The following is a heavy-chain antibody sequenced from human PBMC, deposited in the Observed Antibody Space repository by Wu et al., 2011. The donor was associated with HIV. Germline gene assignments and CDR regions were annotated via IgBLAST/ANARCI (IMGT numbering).Heavy chain of an antibody. Sequence: QVQLVQSGAELKKPGASVKVSCKASGYTFTGYYMHWVRQAPGQGLEWMGWISGYNGNTNYAQKVQGRVTMTTDTSTSTAYMELRSLTSDDTAVYYCARLMDYYAPMDVWGQGTTVTVSS. V-gene: IGHV1-18*04. D-gene: IGHD3-22*01. CDR3: ARLMDYYAPMDV. J-gene: IGHJ6*02. CDR2: ISGYNGNT. CDR1: GYTFTGYY.